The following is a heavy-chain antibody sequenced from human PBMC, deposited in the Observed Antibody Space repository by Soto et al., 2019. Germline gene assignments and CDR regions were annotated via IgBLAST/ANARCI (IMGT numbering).Heavy chain of an antibody. D-gene: IGHD2-15*01. Sequence: SETLSLTCAVYGGSLWGSYWGWIRQPQGKGLEWIGEINHSGSTNYNPSLKSRVTISVDTSKNQFSLKLSSVTAADTAVYYCAREDFYCSGGSCYSDGIDYWGQGTLVTVSS. V-gene: IGHV4-34*01. CDR3: AREDFYCSGGSCYSDGIDY. CDR1: GGSLWGSY. CDR2: INHSGST. J-gene: IGHJ4*02.